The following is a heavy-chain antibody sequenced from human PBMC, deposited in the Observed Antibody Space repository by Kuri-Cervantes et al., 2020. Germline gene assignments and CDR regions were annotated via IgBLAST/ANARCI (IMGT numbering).Heavy chain of an antibody. CDR1: GFSFSTYE. J-gene: IGHJ5*02. Sequence: GESLKISCEASGFSFSTYELHWVRQAPGKGREWVVVITYHGSGKFYADSVTGRFTISRDNSENTLYLPVNSLRAEDTAVYYCAKEEGRWELRPWGQGTLVTVSS. V-gene: IGHV3-30*18. CDR2: ITYHGSGK. CDR3: AKEEGRWELRP. D-gene: IGHD1-26*01.